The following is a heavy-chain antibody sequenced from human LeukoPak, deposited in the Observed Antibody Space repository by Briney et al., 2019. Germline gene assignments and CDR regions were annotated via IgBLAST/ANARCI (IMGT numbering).Heavy chain of an antibody. J-gene: IGHJ4*02. CDR2: IGTAGDT. Sequence: TGGSLRLSCAASGFTFSSYDMYWVRQATGKGLEWVSAIGTAGDTYYPGSVKGRFTISRENAKNSLYLQMNSLRVGDTAVYYCAAGRCSSTSCYTSYFDYWGQGTLVTVSS. CDR1: GFTFSSYD. V-gene: IGHV3-13*01. CDR3: AAGRCSSTSCYTSYFDY. D-gene: IGHD2-2*02.